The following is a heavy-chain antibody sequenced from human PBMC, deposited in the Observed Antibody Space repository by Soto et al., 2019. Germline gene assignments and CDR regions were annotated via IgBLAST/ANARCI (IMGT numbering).Heavy chain of an antibody. Sequence: ASVKVSCKASGYTFTSYGISWVRQAPGQGLEWMGWISAYNGNTNYAQKLQGRVTMTTDTSTSTAYMELRSLRSDDTAVYYCARLNYYDSSGYYLLDYWGQGNLVTVSS. V-gene: IGHV1-18*01. CDR3: ARLNYYDSSGYYLLDY. CDR2: ISAYNGNT. J-gene: IGHJ4*02. D-gene: IGHD3-22*01. CDR1: GYTFTSYG.